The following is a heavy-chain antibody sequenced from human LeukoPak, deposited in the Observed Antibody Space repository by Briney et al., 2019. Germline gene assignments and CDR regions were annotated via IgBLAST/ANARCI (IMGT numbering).Heavy chain of an antibody. D-gene: IGHD1-26*01. CDR1: GGSISSTSYY. Sequence: SETLSLTCTVSGGSISSTSYYWGWVRQPPGKGLEWIGSIYYTGSTYFNPSLKSRVTLSVDTSKNQFSLKLSSVTAADTAVYYCARRGGSYRYFDYWGQGTLVTVSS. V-gene: IGHV4-39*01. CDR3: ARRGGSYRYFDY. J-gene: IGHJ4*02. CDR2: IYYTGST.